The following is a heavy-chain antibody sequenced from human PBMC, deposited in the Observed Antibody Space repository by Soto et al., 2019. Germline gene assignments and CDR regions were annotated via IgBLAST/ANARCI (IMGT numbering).Heavy chain of an antibody. CDR3: ARATLRYYYYYGMDV. Sequence: QVQLVQSGAEVKKPGASVKVSCKASGYTFTGYYMHWVRQAPGQGLEWMGWINPNSGGTNYAQKFQGWVTMTRDTSISRAYMELSRLRSDDTAVYYCARATLRYYYYYGMDVWGHGTTVTVSS. J-gene: IGHJ6*02. V-gene: IGHV1-2*04. CDR2: INPNSGGT. D-gene: IGHD5-12*01. CDR1: GYTFTGYY.